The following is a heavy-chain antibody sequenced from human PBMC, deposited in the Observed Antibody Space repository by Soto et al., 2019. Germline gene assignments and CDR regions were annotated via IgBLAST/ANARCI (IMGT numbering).Heavy chain of an antibody. CDR1: GFTFSSDA. V-gene: IGHV3-64*01. J-gene: IGHJ6*03. CDR2: ISSNGIGT. CDR3: SRRARAVYYYMDV. Sequence: EVQLVESGGGLAQPGGSLRLSCAGSGFTFSSDAMDWVRQAPGKGMEYVSGISSNGIGTYYASSVTGRFTISRDNSRDTVSLQMASLRPEDMADYSCSRRARAVYYYMDVWGKGTTVNVS. D-gene: IGHD6-6*01.